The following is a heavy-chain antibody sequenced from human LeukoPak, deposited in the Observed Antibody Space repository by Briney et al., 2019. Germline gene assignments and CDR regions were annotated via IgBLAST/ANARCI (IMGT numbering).Heavy chain of an antibody. CDR1: GFTFSTYA. Sequence: GGSLRLSCAASGFTFSTYAVNWVRQAPGKGLEWVSAISGSGGGTYYADSVKGRFTISRDNSKNTLHLQMSSLRAEDTAVYYCAKDRGRYYDSSGYYWGYYFDSWGQGILVTVST. CDR3: AKDRGRYYDSSGYYWGYYFDS. D-gene: IGHD3-22*01. J-gene: IGHJ4*02. CDR2: ISGSGGGT. V-gene: IGHV3-23*01.